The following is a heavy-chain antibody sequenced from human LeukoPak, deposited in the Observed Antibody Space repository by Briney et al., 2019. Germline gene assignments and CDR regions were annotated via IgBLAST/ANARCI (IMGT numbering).Heavy chain of an antibody. J-gene: IGHJ4*02. CDR2: TIPILGIA. V-gene: IGHV1-69*04. CDR1: GGTFSSYA. Sequence: GASVKVSCKASGGTFSSYAISWVRQAPGQGLEWMGGTIPILGIANYAQKFQGRVTITADKSTSTAYMELSSLRSEDTAVYYCARGADGDCSGGSCYLNYWGQGTLVTVSS. D-gene: IGHD2-15*01. CDR3: ARGADGDCSGGSCYLNY.